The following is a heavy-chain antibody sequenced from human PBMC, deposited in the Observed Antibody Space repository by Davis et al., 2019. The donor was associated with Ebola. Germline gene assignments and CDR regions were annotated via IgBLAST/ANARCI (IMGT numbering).Heavy chain of an antibody. CDR2: ISAYNGNT. V-gene: IGHV1-18*01. J-gene: IGHJ4*02. Sequence: ASVKVSCKASGYTFTSYGISWVRQAPGQGLEWMGWISAYNGNTNYAQKFQGRLTLATDTSTSTAYMELRRLRSDDTAVYFCASSDLKKNTMIPLIVPYYFDYWGQGALVTVSS. D-gene: IGHD3-22*01. CDR3: ASSDLKKNTMIPLIVPYYFDY. CDR1: GYTFTSYG.